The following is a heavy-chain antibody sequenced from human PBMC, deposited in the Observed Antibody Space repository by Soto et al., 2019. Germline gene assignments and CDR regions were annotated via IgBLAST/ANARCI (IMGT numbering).Heavy chain of an antibody. Sequence: QVQLVQSGAEVKKPGASVKVSCKASGYTFTSYGISWVRQAPGQGLEWMGWISAYNGNTNYPQKLQGRVTMTTDTSXXTAYMEMRSLRSDDTAVYYCARGSSSGWYLEPLAHWGQGTLVTVSS. D-gene: IGHD6-19*01. CDR3: ARGSSSGWYLEPLAH. J-gene: IGHJ4*02. CDR2: ISAYNGNT. V-gene: IGHV1-18*01. CDR1: GYTFTSYG.